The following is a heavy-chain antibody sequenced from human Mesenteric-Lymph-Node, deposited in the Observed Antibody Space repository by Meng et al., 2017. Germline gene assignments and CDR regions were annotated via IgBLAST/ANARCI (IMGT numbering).Heavy chain of an antibody. V-gene: IGHV4-34*01. Sequence: SETLSLTCAVYGGFFSGYYWSWIRQPPGKGLEWIGEINHSGSTNYNPSLKSRVTISVDTSKNQFSLKLSSVTAADTAVYYCARVYYDYVWGSYRYPRHDYWGQGTLVTVSS. CDR3: ARVYYDYVWGSYRYPRHDY. CDR2: INHSGST. CDR1: GGFFSGYY. D-gene: IGHD3-16*02. J-gene: IGHJ4*02.